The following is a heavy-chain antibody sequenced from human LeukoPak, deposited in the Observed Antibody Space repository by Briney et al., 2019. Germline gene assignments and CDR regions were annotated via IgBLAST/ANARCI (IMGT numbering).Heavy chain of an antibody. J-gene: IGHJ4*02. CDR3: AKSFGSGRYADY. CDR1: GFTFSTYA. CDR2: ISGSGGTT. V-gene: IGHV3-23*01. D-gene: IGHD3-3*01. Sequence: PGGSLRLSCAASGFTFSTYAMSWVRQAPGKGLEWVSAISGSGGTTYYADSVKGRFTISRDNSKNTLYLQMNSLRAEDTAVYYCAKSFGSGRYADYWGQGTLVTVSS.